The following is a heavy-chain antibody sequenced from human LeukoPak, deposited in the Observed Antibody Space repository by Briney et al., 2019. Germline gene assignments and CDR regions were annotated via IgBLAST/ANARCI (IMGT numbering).Heavy chain of an antibody. J-gene: IGHJ4*02. CDR2: IYYSGIT. CDR3: AREGIVRTYDQ. V-gene: IGHV4-59*12. D-gene: IGHD2/OR15-2a*01. Sequence: SETLSLTCTVSVDSISSYYWYWFRQPPRKELEWIACIYYSGITHYTPSLKSRLTISLDTSKNPSSLSLSSVTAADTAVYYCAREGIVRTYDQWGQGTLVTVSS. CDR1: VDSISSYY.